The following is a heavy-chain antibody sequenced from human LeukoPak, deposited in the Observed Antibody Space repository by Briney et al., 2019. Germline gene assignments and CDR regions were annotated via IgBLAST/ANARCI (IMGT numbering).Heavy chain of an antibody. CDR3: ARVFDFWSGLSYFDY. D-gene: IGHD3-3*01. CDR2: IYSDGST. J-gene: IGHJ4*02. Sequence: GGSLRLSCAASGFTVSSNYISWVRKAPGPGLERVSVIYSDGSTYYADSVNGRFTISRDSSTSTLYLQMNSLRVEDTAVYYCARVFDFWSGLSYFDYWGQGTLVTVSS. V-gene: IGHV3-66*02. CDR1: GFTVSSNY.